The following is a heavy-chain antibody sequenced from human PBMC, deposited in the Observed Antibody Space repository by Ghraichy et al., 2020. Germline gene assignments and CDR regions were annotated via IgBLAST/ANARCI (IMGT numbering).Heavy chain of an antibody. CDR1: GFTFSSYW. CDR2: IKQDGSEK. CDR3: ARDRRGYSYGNAPDAFDI. V-gene: IGHV3-7*03. D-gene: IGHD5-18*01. Sequence: GSLRLSCAASGFTFSSYWMSWVRQAPGKGLEWVANIKQDGSEKYYVDSVKGRFTISRDNAKNSLYLQMNSLRAEDTAVYYCARDRRGYSYGNAPDAFDIWGQGTMVTVSS. J-gene: IGHJ3*02.